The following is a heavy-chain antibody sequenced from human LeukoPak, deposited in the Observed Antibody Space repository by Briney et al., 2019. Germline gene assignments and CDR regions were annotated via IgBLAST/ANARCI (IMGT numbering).Heavy chain of an antibody. J-gene: IGHJ6*03. D-gene: IGHD6-13*01. Sequence: ASVKVSCKASGYTFTSYDINWVRQATGQGLGWMGWMNPNSGNTGYAQKFQGRVTMTRNTSISTAYMELSSLRSEDTAVYYCARGQYGIAALGYYYYMDVWGKGTTVTVSS. CDR1: GYTFTSYD. CDR3: ARGQYGIAALGYYYYMDV. V-gene: IGHV1-8*01. CDR2: MNPNSGNT.